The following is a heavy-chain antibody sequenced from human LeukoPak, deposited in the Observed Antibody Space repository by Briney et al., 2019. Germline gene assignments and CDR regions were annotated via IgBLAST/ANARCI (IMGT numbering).Heavy chain of an antibody. CDR2: IFSRSESI. CDR1: GFNFGAYT. D-gene: IGHD3-22*01. CDR3: ARDFFHSSESRPFDY. J-gene: IGHJ4*02. V-gene: IGHV3-21*06. Sequence: NAGGSLRLSCAASGFNFGAYTINWVRQAPGKGLEWVSCIFSRSESILYADSVKGRFSISRDNAKNLLYLQMDSLRVEDTAVYYCARDFFHSSESRPFDYWGQGTLVTVSS.